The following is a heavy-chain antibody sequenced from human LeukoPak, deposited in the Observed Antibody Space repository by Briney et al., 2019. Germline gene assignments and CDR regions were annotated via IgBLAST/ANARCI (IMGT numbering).Heavy chain of an antibody. CDR2: INPNSGGT. V-gene: IGHV1-2*02. J-gene: IGHJ6*03. CDR1: GYTFTGYY. CDR3: ASTSDRLGELSFGYYYYYYMDV. D-gene: IGHD3-16*02. Sequence: ASVKVSCKASGYTFTGYYMHWVRQAPGQGLEWMGWINPNSGGTNYAQKFQGRVTMTRDTSISTAYMELSRLRSDDTAVYYCASTSDRLGELSFGYYYYYYMDVWGKGTTVTISS.